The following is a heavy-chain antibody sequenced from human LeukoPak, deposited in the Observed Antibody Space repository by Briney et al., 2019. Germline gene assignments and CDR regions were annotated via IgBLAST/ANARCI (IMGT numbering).Heavy chain of an antibody. Sequence: ASVSVSYRASGYTFTVYYMHWVRQAPGQGREWMGWINPNSGATNYTQKFQGRVTMTRDTSISTAYIELSRLKSDDTALYYCARERREYSYGSFIGDYWGQGTLVTGSS. V-gene: IGHV1-2*02. CDR3: ARERREYSYGSFIGDY. D-gene: IGHD5-18*01. CDR1: GYTFTVYY. J-gene: IGHJ4*02. CDR2: INPNSGAT.